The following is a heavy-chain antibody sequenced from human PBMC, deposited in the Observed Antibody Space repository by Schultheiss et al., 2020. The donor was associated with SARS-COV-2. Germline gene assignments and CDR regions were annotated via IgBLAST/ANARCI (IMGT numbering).Heavy chain of an antibody. CDR1: GFTFSSYA. Sequence: GGSLRLSCAASGFTFSSYAMSWVRQAPGKGLEWVSAISSSSSTIYYADSVKGRFTISRDNAKNSLYLQMNSLRAEDTAVYYCARDRPSAYCGGDCFPYFDYWGQGTLVTVSS. J-gene: IGHJ4*02. D-gene: IGHD2-21*01. CDR2: ISSSSSTI. V-gene: IGHV3-48*01. CDR3: ARDRPSAYCGGDCFPYFDY.